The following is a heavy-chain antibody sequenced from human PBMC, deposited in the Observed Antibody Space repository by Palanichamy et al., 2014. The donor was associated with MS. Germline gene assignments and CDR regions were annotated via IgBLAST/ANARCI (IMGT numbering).Heavy chain of an antibody. D-gene: IGHD7-27*01. J-gene: IGHJ6*02. CDR3: TRDVLGYYYGLDV. CDR1: GYSFTTYT. CDR2: ISAANGNT. V-gene: IGHV1-3*01. Sequence: QLVQSGAEVKKPGASVKVSCKASGYSFTTYTIHWVRQAPGQGLEWMGWISAANGNTKYSQKFQGRVTITRDTSATTAYMELTSLRSEDTAVYYCTRDVLGYYYGLDVWGQGTTVTVSS.